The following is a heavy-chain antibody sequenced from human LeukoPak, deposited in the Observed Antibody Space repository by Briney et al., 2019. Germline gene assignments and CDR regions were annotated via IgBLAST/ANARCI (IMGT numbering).Heavy chain of an antibody. V-gene: IGHV3-43*02. D-gene: IGHD6-13*01. CDR1: GFSFPDHV. CDR3: AKKSGAAGNFDY. J-gene: IGHJ4*02. Sequence: QPRGSLRLSCAASGFSFPDHVMHWVRQAPGKGLEWVSLISEDGSRTYYAASVRGRFTISRDNSKNSLSLQMRSLTAEDTALYFCAKKSGAAGNFDYWGQGTLVTVSS. CDR2: ISEDGSRT.